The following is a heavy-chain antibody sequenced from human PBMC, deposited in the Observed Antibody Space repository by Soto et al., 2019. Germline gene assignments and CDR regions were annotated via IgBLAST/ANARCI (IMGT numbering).Heavy chain of an antibody. CDR2: INAGNGNT. V-gene: IGHV1-3*01. CDR1: GYTFTSYA. D-gene: IGHD2-2*01. Sequence: ASVKVSCKASGYTFTSYAMHWVRQAPGQRLEWMGWINAGNGNTKYSQRFQGRVTITRDTSASTAYMELSSLRSEDTAVYYCAKEGYCSSTSCYGSYYYYGMDVWCQGTTVTVSS. J-gene: IGHJ6*02. CDR3: AKEGYCSSTSCYGSYYYYGMDV.